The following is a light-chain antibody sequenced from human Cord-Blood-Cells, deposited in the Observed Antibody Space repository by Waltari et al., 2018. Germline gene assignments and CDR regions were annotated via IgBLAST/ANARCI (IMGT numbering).Light chain of an antibody. CDR1: SSDVGGYNY. CDR3: SSYTSSSTWV. CDR2: DVS. J-gene: IGLJ3*02. V-gene: IGLV2-14*01. Sequence: QSALTQPASVSGSPGQSITISCTGTSSDVGGYNYVYWYQQHTGKAPKLMIYDVSKRPSWVSNRFSGSKSGNPASLTISGLQAEDEADYYCSSYTSSSTWVFGGGTKLTVL.